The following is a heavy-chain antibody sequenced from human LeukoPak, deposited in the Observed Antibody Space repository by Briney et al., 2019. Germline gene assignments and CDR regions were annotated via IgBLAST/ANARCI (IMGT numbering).Heavy chain of an antibody. J-gene: IGHJ4*02. V-gene: IGHV4-34*01. CDR1: GGSFSGYY. Sequence: SETLSLTCAVYGGSFSGYYWSWIRQPPGKGLEWIGEINHSGSTNYNPSLKSRVTISVDTSKNQFSLKLSSVTAADTAVYYCARGKGIVGAITREYHFDYWGQGTLVTVSS. CDR3: ARGKGIVGAITREYHFDY. D-gene: IGHD1-26*01. CDR2: INHSGST.